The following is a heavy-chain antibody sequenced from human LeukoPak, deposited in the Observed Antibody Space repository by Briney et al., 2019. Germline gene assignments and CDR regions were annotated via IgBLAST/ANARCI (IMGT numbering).Heavy chain of an antibody. J-gene: IGHJ4*02. CDR1: GGSISSGGYY. CDR3: ARAPMVRGVIFDY. V-gene: IGHV4-31*03. Sequence: SETLSLTGTVSGGSISSGGYYWSWIRQHPGKGLEWIGYIYYSGSTYYNPSLKSRVTISVDTSKNQFSLKLSSVTAADTAVYYCARAPMVRGVIFDYWGQGTLVTVSS. D-gene: IGHD3-10*01. CDR2: IYYSGST.